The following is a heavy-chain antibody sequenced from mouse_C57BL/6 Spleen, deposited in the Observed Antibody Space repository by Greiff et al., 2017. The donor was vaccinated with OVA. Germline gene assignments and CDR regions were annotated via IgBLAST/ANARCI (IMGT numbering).Heavy chain of an antibody. CDR3: ARGYDYPLDY. D-gene: IGHD2-4*01. V-gene: IGHV1-80*01. J-gene: IGHJ3*01. CDR1: GYAFSSYW. CDR2: IYPGDGDT. Sequence: QVQLQQSGAELVKPGASVKISCKASGYAFSSYWMNWVKQRPGQGLEWIGQIYPGDGDTNYNGKFKGKATLTADKSSSTAYMQLSSLTSDDSAVYCCARGYDYPLDYWGQGTLVTVSA.